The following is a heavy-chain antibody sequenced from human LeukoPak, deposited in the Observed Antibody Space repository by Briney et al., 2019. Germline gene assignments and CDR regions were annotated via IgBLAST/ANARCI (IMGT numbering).Heavy chain of an antibody. D-gene: IGHD6-19*01. V-gene: IGHV4-59*01. CDR3: ARESNRGQAGTA. CDR2: IYYSGST. J-gene: IGHJ5*02. CDR1: GGSISSYY. Sequence: SETLSLTCTVSGGSISSYYWSWIRQPPGKGLEWIGYIYYSGSTNYNPSLKSRVTISVDTSKNQFSLKLSSVTAADTAVYYCARESNRGQAGTAWGQGTLVTVSS.